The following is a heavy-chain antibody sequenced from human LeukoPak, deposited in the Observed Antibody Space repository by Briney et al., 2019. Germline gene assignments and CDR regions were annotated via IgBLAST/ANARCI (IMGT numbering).Heavy chain of an antibody. J-gene: IGHJ4*02. Sequence: GGSLRLSCAASGFTFNTYSMNWVRQAPGKGLVWVSRIKTDGSSTNYADSVKGRFTISRDNAKSTLYLQMNSLRAEDTAVYFCARDLGPHGGSPGGYWGQGTLVTVSS. CDR3: ARDLGPHGGSPGGY. D-gene: IGHD2-15*01. CDR2: IKTDGSST. CDR1: GFTFNTYS. V-gene: IGHV3-74*01.